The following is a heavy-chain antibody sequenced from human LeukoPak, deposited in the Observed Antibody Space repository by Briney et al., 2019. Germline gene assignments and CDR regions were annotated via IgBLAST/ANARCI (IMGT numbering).Heavy chain of an antibody. Sequence: GGSLRLSCAASGFTVSSNYMSWVRQAPGKGLEWVSVIYSGGSTYYADSVKGRFTISRHNSKNTLYLQMNSLRAEDTAVYYCATGRDSSRQKRFDYWGQGTLVTVSS. CDR3: ATGRDSSRQKRFDY. CDR1: GFTVSSNY. D-gene: IGHD2-21*02. J-gene: IGHJ4*02. CDR2: IYSGGST. V-gene: IGHV3-53*04.